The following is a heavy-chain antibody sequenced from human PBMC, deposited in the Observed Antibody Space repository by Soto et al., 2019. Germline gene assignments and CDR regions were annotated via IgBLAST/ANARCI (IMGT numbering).Heavy chain of an antibody. CDR1: GGTFSSYA. D-gene: IGHD2-2*01. CDR2: IIPIFGTA. CDR3: ARVGLGYCSSTSCYPVFDY. V-gene: IGHV1-69*13. J-gene: IGHJ4*02. Sequence: SVKVSCKASGGTFSSYAISWVRQAPGQGLERMGGIIPIFGTANYAQKFQGRVTITADESTSTAYMELSSLRSEDTAVYYCARVGLGYCSSTSCYPVFDYWGQGTLVTVSS.